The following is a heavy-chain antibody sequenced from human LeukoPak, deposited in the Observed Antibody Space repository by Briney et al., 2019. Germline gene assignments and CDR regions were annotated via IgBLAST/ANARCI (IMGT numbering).Heavy chain of an antibody. D-gene: IGHD3-10*01. CDR1: GGSISSGSYY. Sequence: PSQTLSLTCTVSGGSISSGSYYWSWIRQPAGKGQEWIGRIYTSGSTNYNPSLKSRVTISVDTSKNQFSLKLSSVTAADTAVYYCAREVIRLAHFDYWGQGTLVTVSS. CDR2: IYTSGST. J-gene: IGHJ4*02. V-gene: IGHV4-61*02. CDR3: AREVIRLAHFDY.